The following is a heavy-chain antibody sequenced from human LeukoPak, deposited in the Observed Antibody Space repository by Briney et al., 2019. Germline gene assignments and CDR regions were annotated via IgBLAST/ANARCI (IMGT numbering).Heavy chain of an antibody. D-gene: IGHD2-15*01. V-gene: IGHV1-18*01. J-gene: IGHJ4*02. Sequence: GASVKVSCKASGYTFTSYGISWVRQAPGQGLEWMGWISAYNGNTNYAQKLQGRVTMTTGTSTSTAYMELRSLRSDDTAVYYCARDTRMLGYCSGGSCYFRYWGQGTLVTVSS. CDR3: ARDTRMLGYCSGGSCYFRY. CDR1: GYTFTSYG. CDR2: ISAYNGNT.